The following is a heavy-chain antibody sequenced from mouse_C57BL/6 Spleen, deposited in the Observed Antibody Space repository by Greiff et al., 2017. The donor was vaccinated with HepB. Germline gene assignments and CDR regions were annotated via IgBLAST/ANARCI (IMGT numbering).Heavy chain of an antibody. J-gene: IGHJ2*01. D-gene: IGHD1-1*01. Sequence: VQLQQSGAELVKPGASVKISCKASGYAFSSYWMNWVKQRPGKGLEWIGQIYPGDGDTNYNGKFKGKATLTADKSSSTAYMQLSSLTSEDSAVYFCARFGTVVAKYFDYWGQGTTLTVSS. CDR1: GYAFSSYW. V-gene: IGHV1-80*01. CDR3: ARFGTVVAKYFDY. CDR2: IYPGDGDT.